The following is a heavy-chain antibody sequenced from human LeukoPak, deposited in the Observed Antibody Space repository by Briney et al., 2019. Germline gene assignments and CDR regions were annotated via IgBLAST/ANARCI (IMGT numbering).Heavy chain of an antibody. CDR3: ASSSRGYSYGYYFDY. D-gene: IGHD5-18*01. J-gene: IGHJ4*02. CDR2: ISSSGSTI. Sequence: GGSLRLSCAASGFTFSDYYMSWIRQAPGKGLEWVSYISSSGSTIYYADSVKGRFTTSRDNAKNSLYLQMNSLRAEDTAVYYCASSSRGYSYGYYFDYWGQGTLVTVSS. CDR1: GFTFSDYY. V-gene: IGHV3-11*01.